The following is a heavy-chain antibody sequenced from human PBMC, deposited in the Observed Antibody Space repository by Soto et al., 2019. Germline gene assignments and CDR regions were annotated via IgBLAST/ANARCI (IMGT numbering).Heavy chain of an antibody. CDR1: GYTFTSYA. Sequence: QVQLVQSGAEVKKPGASVKVSCKASGYTFTSYAMHWVRQAPGQRLEWMGWINAGNGNTKYSQKFQGRVTITRDTAASTAYMELNSLRSEDTAVYYCARDAGYSYGYNWGQGTLVTVSS. CDR2: INAGNGNT. J-gene: IGHJ4*02. CDR3: ARDAGYSYGYN. V-gene: IGHV1-3*01. D-gene: IGHD5-18*01.